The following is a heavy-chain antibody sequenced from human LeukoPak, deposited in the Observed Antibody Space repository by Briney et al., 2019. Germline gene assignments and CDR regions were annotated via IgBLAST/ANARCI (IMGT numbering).Heavy chain of an antibody. CDR3: AYRNNFEY. V-gene: IGHV3-7*05. CDR1: GVSFSGHW. Sequence: PGGSLRLSCAASGVSFSGHWMNWVRQPPGKGLEWVANIKADGSEKYYVDSVKGRFTISRDDAKRTVDLQMDNLRAEDTAIYYCAYRNNFEYWGQGAPVIVSS. J-gene: IGHJ4*02. CDR2: IKADGSEK. D-gene: IGHD1-26*01.